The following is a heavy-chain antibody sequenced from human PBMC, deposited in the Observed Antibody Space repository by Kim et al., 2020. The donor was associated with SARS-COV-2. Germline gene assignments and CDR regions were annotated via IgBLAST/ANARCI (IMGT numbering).Heavy chain of an antibody. V-gene: IGHV3-73*01. J-gene: IGHJ6*02. CDR2: IRSKANSYAT. D-gene: IGHD3-22*01. CDR3: TRVYDSSGYLAYYYGMDV. CDR1: GFTFSGSA. Sequence: GGSLRLSCAASGFTFSGSAMHWVRQASGKGLEWVGRIRSKANSYATAYAASVKGRFTISRDDSKNTAYLQMNSLKTEDTAVYYCTRVYDSSGYLAYYYGMDVWGQGTTVTVSS.